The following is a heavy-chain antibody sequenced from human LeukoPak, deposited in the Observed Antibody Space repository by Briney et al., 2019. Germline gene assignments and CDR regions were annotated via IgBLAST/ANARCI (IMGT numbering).Heavy chain of an antibody. D-gene: IGHD3-9*01. J-gene: IGHJ6*02. CDR2: INPNSGGT. Sequence: ASVKVSCKASGYTFTGYYMHWVRQAPGQGLEWMGWINPNSGGTNYAQKFQGWVTMTRDTSISTAYMELSRLRSDDTAVYYCARDGPRLRYFDWLPLCGMDVWGQGTTVTVSS. CDR1: GYTFTGYY. CDR3: ARDGPRLRYFDWLPLCGMDV. V-gene: IGHV1-2*04.